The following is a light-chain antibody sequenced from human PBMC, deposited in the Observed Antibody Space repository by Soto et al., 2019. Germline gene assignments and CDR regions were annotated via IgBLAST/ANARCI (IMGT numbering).Light chain of an antibody. Sequence: VMTQSPATLSVSPGERATLSCRASQSVGSTLAWYQQKVGQAPRLLIYDASARATGIPARFSGSGSGTEFTLTISSLQSEDFAVYYCQQYNDWPETFGQGTKGISN. CDR2: DAS. CDR3: QQYNDWPET. CDR1: QSVGST. V-gene: IGKV3-15*01. J-gene: IGKJ1*01.